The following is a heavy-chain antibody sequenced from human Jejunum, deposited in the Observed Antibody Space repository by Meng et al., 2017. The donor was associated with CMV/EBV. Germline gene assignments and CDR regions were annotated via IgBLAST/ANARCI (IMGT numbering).Heavy chain of an antibody. CDR2: MRGKAHSYAT. V-gene: IGHV3-73*01. CDR3: TRADSSNYGSLFDY. J-gene: IGHJ4*02. CDR1: TFSGAV. D-gene: IGHD4-11*01. Sequence: TFSGAVVDGVGQAAGKGLEWVGRMRGKAHSYATADGAWVKGRFTISRDDSKNTAYLQMNSLKTEDTAVYYCTRADSSNYGSLFDYWGQGTLVTVSS.